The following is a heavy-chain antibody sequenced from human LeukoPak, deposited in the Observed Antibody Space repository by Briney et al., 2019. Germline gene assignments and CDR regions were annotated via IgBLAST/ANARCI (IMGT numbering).Heavy chain of an antibody. CDR1: GGSISSSSYY. V-gene: IGHV4-39*01. Sequence: KPSETLSLTCTVSGGSISSSSYYWGWIRQPPGKGLEWIGSIYYSGSTYYNPSLKSRVTISVDTSKNQFSLKLSSVTAADTAVYYCARHRSSYGGWVDYWGQGTLVTVSS. CDR3: ARHRSSYGGWVDY. D-gene: IGHD5-12*01. J-gene: IGHJ4*02. CDR2: IYYSGST.